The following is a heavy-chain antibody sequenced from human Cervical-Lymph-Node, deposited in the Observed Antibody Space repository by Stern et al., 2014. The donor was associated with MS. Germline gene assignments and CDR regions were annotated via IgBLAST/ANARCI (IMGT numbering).Heavy chain of an antibody. Sequence: VQLLQSGAEVKKPGESLKISCKGSGYSFTSYWIGWVRQMPGKGLEWMGIIYPGDSDTRYSPSFQGQVTISADKSISTAYLQWSSLKASDTAMYYCARVLEMATIVGAFDIWGQGTMVTVSS. CDR1: GYSFTSYW. V-gene: IGHV5-51*01. CDR3: ARVLEMATIVGAFDI. J-gene: IGHJ3*02. CDR2: IYPGDSDT. D-gene: IGHD5-24*01.